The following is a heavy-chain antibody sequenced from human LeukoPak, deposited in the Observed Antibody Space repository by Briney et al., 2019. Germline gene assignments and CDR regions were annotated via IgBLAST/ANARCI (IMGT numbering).Heavy chain of an antibody. J-gene: IGHJ3*02. CDR3: ARPGTGYCSGGSCYWNDAFDI. CDR2: INAGNGNT. D-gene: IGHD2-15*01. Sequence: GRSLRLSCAASGFTFTSYAMHWVRQAPGQRLEWMGWINAGNGNTKYSQKFQGRVTITRDTSASTAYMELSSLRSEDTAVYYCARPGTGYCSGGSCYWNDAFDIWGQGTMVTVSS. V-gene: IGHV1-3*01. CDR1: GFTFTSYA.